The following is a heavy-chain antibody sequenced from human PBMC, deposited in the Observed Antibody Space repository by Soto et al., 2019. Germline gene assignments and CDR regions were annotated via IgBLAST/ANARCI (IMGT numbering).Heavy chain of an antibody. V-gene: IGHV3-30*05. D-gene: IGHD2-15*01. CDR2: ISYDGSLQ. CDR1: GFAFSSYG. CDR3: VSDRGHRHATVPYS. Sequence: QAQLVESGGGVVQPGRSLRLSCAASGFAFSSYGMHWVRQAPGTGLEWVAVISYDGSLQHYADSVKGRFTISRDNSKNLVRLHISSLRAAGTAVYYCVSDRGHRHATVPYSWGKGTLFSVSS. J-gene: IGHJ4*02.